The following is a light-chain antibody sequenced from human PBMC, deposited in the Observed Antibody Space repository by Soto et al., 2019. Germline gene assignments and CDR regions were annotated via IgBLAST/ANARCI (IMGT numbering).Light chain of an antibody. Sequence: EIVLTQSPATLALSPGERATLSSSASPSVTNYLAWYQQKPGQAPRLLIYGASSRATGIPDRFSGSGSGTDFTLTISRLEPEDFAVYYCQQYGSSRTFGQGTKVDIK. J-gene: IGKJ1*01. CDR2: GAS. V-gene: IGKV3-20*01. CDR1: PSVTNY. CDR3: QQYGSSRT.